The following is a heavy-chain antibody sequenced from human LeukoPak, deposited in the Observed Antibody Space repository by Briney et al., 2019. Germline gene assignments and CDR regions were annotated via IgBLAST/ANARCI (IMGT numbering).Heavy chain of an antibody. J-gene: IGHJ4*02. CDR3: ARAAAVAGLDY. Sequence: SVKVSCKASGGTFSSYAISWVRQAPGQGLEWMGRIIPILGIANYAQKFQGRVTITADKSTSTAYMELSGLRSEDTAVYYCARAAAVAGLDYWGQGTLVTVSS. CDR2: IIPILGIA. D-gene: IGHD6-19*01. CDR1: GGTFSSYA. V-gene: IGHV1-69*04.